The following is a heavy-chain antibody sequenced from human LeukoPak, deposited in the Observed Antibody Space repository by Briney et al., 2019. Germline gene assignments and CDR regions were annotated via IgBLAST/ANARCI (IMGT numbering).Heavy chain of an antibody. D-gene: IGHD2-2*01. CDR2: ISPSGST. V-gene: IGHV4-61*02. Sequence: SETLSLTCTVSGGSINGGNYYWTWLRQPAGKGLEWIGRISPSGSTNHNPSLKSRVTISLDTSKKQFSLKLTSVTAADTAIYYCATEYCASSSCRFDSWGQGTLVTVSS. CDR1: GGSINGGNYY. J-gene: IGHJ4*02. CDR3: ATEYCASSSCRFDS.